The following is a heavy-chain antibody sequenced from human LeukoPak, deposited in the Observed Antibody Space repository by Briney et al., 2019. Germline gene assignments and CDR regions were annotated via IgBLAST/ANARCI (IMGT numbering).Heavy chain of an antibody. Sequence: GASVKVSCKASGYTFTSYYMHWVRQAPGQGLEWMGWINPNSGGTNYAQKFQGRVTMTRDTSISTAYMELSRLRSDDTAVYYCAREKPDCSSTSCYRGGAVNYWGQGTLVTVSS. V-gene: IGHV1-2*02. J-gene: IGHJ4*02. CDR2: INPNSGGT. CDR1: GYTFTSYY. D-gene: IGHD2-2*02. CDR3: AREKPDCSSTSCYRGGAVNY.